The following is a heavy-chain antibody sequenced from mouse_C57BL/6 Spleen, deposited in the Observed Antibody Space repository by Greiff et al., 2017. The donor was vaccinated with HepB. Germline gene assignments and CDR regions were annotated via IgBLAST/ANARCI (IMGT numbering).Heavy chain of an antibody. CDR1: GFTFSDYG. CDR3: ARDYGSSYDFDV. CDR2: ISSGSSTI. V-gene: IGHV5-17*01. J-gene: IGHJ1*03. Sequence: DVQLQESGGGLVKPGGSLKLSCAASGFTFSDYGMHWVRQAPEKGLEWVAYISSGSSTIYYADTVQGRFTISRDNAKNTLFLQMTSLRSEDTAMYYCARDYGSSYDFDVWGTGTTVTVSS. D-gene: IGHD1-1*01.